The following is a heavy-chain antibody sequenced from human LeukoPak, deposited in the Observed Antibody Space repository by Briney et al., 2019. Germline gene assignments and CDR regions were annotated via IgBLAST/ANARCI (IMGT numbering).Heavy chain of an antibody. CDR2: ISYDGSNK. CDR3: ATGGAQYYDY. J-gene: IGHJ4*02. CDR1: GFTFSSYA. V-gene: IGHV3-30-3*01. D-gene: IGHD3-16*01. Sequence: PGGSLRLSCAASGFTFSSYAMHWVRQAPGKGLEWVAVISYDGSNKYYADSVKGRFTISRDNAKNTVVLQMNSLSAEDTAVYYCATGGAQYYDYWGQGTVVTVSS.